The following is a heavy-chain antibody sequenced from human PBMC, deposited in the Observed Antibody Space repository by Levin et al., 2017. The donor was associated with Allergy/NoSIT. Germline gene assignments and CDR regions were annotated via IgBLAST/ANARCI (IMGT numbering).Heavy chain of an antibody. CDR3: ARGHGDYFPFDY. V-gene: IGHV1-69*02. D-gene: IGHD4-17*01. CDR2: IIPILGIA. CDR1: GGTFSSYT. J-gene: IGHJ4*02. Sequence: ASVKVSCKASGGTFSSYTISWVRQAPGQGLEWMGRIIPILGIANYAQKFQGRVTITADKSTSTAYMELSSLRSEDTAVYYCARGHGDYFPFDYWGQGTLVTVSS.